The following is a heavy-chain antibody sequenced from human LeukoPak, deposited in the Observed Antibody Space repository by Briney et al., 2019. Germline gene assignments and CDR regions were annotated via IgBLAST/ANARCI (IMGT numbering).Heavy chain of an antibody. CDR2: IIPIFGTA. Sequence: SVKVSCKASGGTLSSYTITWVRQAPGQGLEWMGGIIPIFGTADYAQKFQGRVTITADESTSTAYMELSSLRSEDTAVYYCASSRYYGSGSYYTYYMDVWGKGTTVTVSS. V-gene: IGHV1-69*13. CDR1: GGTLSSYT. J-gene: IGHJ6*03. D-gene: IGHD3-10*01. CDR3: ASSRYYGSGSYYTYYMDV.